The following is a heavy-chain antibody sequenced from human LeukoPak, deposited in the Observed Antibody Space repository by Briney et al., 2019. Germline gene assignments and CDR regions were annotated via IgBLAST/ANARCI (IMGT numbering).Heavy chain of an antibody. V-gene: IGHV1-8*01. D-gene: IGHD2-8*01. CDR3: ARGPDRDCTNGVCYTEFPY. CDR2: MNPNSGNT. J-gene: IGHJ4*02. Sequence: GASVKVSCKPSGYTFTSYDINWVRQATGQGLEWMGWMNPNSGNTGYAQKCQGRVTMAKNTSISTAYIEMSSLRSEDTAVYDCARGPDRDCTNGVCYTEFPYWGRGTLVMVSS. CDR1: GYTFTSYD.